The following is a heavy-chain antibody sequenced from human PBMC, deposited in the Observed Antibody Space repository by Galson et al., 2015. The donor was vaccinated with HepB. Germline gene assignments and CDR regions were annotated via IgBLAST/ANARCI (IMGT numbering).Heavy chain of an antibody. D-gene: IGHD3-3*01. CDR1: GGTFSGYA. J-gene: IGHJ5*02. V-gene: IGHV1-69*06. CDR3: ARDAQRYDFWSGYELRGSNWFDP. Sequence: QSGAEVKKPGASVKVSCKASGGTFSGYAISWVRQAPGQGLEWMGGIIPIFGTANYAQKFQGRVTITADKSTSTAYMELSSLRSEDTAVYYCARDAQRYDFWSGYELRGSNWFDPWGQGTLVTVSS. CDR2: IIPIFGTA.